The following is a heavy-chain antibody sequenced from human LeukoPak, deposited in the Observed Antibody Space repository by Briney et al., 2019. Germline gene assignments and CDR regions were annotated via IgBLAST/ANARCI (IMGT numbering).Heavy chain of an antibody. J-gene: IGHJ4*02. CDR1: GGSFSGYY. D-gene: IGHD6-13*01. CDR2: INHSGST. Sequence: PSETLSLTCAVYGGSFSGYYWSWIRQPPGKGLEWIGEINHSGSTNYNPSLKSRVTISVDTSKNQFSLKLSSVTAADTAVYYCARYPSSWGQGTLVTVSS. V-gene: IGHV4-34*01. CDR3: ARYPSS.